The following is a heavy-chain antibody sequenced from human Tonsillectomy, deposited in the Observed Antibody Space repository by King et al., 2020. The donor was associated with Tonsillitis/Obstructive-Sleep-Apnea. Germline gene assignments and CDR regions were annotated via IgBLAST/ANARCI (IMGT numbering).Heavy chain of an antibody. CDR2: IYYSGST. CDR1: GGSISSYY. D-gene: IGHD5-12*01. Sequence: VQLQESGPGLVKPSETLSLTCTVSGGSISSYYWSWIRQPPGKGLEWIGYIYYSGSTNYNPSLKSRVTISVGTSKNQFSLKLSSVTAADPAVYYWASGGGYSGYDSFDYWGQGTLVTVSS. V-gene: IGHV4-59*01. CDR3: ASGGGYSGYDSFDY. J-gene: IGHJ4*02.